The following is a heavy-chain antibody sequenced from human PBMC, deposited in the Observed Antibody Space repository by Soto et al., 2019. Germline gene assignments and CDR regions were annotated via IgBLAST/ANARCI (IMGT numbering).Heavy chain of an antibody. Sequence: KTSETLSLTCAVYGGSFSGYYWSWIRQPPGKGLEWIGEINHSGSTNYNPSLKSRVTISVDTSKNQFSLKLSSVTAADTAVYYCARSTGYSSSWYVSRGPRYYFDYWGQGTLVTVSS. CDR3: ARSTGYSSSWYVSRGPRYYFDY. CDR1: GGSFSGYY. CDR2: INHSGST. V-gene: IGHV4-34*01. J-gene: IGHJ4*02. D-gene: IGHD6-13*01.